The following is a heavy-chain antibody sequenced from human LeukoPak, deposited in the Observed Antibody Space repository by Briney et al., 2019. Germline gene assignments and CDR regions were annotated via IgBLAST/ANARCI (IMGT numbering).Heavy chain of an antibody. J-gene: IGHJ6*02. V-gene: IGHV4-39*07. CDR1: GGSISSSSYY. Sequence: PSETLSLTCTVSGGSISSSSYYWGWIRQPPGKGLEWIGSIYYSGSTYYNPSLKSRVTISVDKSKNQFSLKLSSVTAADTAVYYCARVVVAPYYYYGMDVWGQGTTVTVSS. D-gene: IGHD3-22*01. CDR2: IYYSGST. CDR3: ARVVVAPYYYYGMDV.